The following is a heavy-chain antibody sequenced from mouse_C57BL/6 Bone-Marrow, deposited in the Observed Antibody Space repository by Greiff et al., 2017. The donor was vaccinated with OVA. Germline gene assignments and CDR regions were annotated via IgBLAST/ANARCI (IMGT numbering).Heavy chain of an antibody. CDR1: GYTFTSYW. D-gene: IGHD1-1*01. J-gene: IGHJ4*01. Sequence: QVQLQQPGTELVKPGASVKLSCKASGYTFTSYWMHWVKQRPGRGLEWIGRIDPNSGGTKYNEKFKSKATLTVDKPSSTAYMQLSSLTSEDSAVYYCARSGGTTAVGGYYAMDYWGQGTSVTVSS. CDR2: IDPNSGGT. V-gene: IGHV1-72*01. CDR3: ARSGGTTAVGGYYAMDY.